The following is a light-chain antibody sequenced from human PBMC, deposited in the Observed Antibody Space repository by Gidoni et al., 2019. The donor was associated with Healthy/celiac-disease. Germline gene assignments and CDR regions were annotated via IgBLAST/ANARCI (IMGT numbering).Light chain of an antibody. CDR3: QQRSNWPLT. Sequence: EILLNQSPATLSVSPGERATLSCRASQSVSTYLAGYQQKPGQAPRLLILDASNSATGIPARFSGSGSGTDFTLTISSLEPEEFAVYYCQQRSNWPLTFGGGTKVEIK. J-gene: IGKJ4*01. CDR1: QSVSTY. CDR2: DAS. V-gene: IGKV3-11*01.